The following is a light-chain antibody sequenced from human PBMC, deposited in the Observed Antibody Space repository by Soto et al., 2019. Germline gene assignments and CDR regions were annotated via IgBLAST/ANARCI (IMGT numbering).Light chain of an antibody. CDR2: RAS. Sequence: DIQMTQSPSSLSASVGERVTISCRASQIISTYLTWYKQKPGTAPRLLISRASSVKSGVPPRFSGGGSGRDFTLTISSLRHEDIAAFFCQQSYTSPPWTFGQGTKVDIK. CDR3: QQSYTSPPWT. CDR1: QIISTY. J-gene: IGKJ1*01. V-gene: IGKV1-39*01.